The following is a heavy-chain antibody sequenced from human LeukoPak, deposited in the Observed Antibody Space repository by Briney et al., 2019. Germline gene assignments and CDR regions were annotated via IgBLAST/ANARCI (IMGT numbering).Heavy chain of an antibody. Sequence: GGSLRLSCAAAGFTFSDYYMSWISQAPGKGLEWVSYISSSGSTIYYADSVKGRFTISRDNAKNSLYLQMNSLRAEDTAVYYCARARSRYPTVDYWGQGALVTVSS. CDR3: ARARSRYPTVDY. J-gene: IGHJ4*02. CDR2: ISSSGSTI. D-gene: IGHD6-13*01. CDR1: GFTFSDYY. V-gene: IGHV3-11*01.